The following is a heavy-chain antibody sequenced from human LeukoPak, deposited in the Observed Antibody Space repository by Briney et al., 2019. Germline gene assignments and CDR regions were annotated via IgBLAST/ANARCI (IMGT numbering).Heavy chain of an antibody. J-gene: IGHJ4*02. CDR1: GGSFSGYY. CDR3: ARWKSGWNISYFDY. CDR2: INHSGST. V-gene: IGHV4-34*01. Sequence: PSETLSLTCAVYGGSFSGYYWSWIRQPPGKGLEWIGEINHSGSTNYNPSLKSRVTISVDTSKNQFSLKLSSVTAADTAVYYCARWKSGWNISYFDYWGQGTLVTVSS. D-gene: IGHD6-19*01.